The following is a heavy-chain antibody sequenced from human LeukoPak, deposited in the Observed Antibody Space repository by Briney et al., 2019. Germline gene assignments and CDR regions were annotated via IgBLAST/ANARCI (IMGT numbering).Heavy chain of an antibody. CDR1: GFTFSSYS. D-gene: IGHD3-10*01. V-gene: IGHV3-21*01. Sequence: GGSLRLSCAASGFTFSSYSMNWVRQAPGKGLEWVSSIRSSSSYIYYADSVKGRFTISRDNSKNTLYLQMNSLRAEDTAVNYFASVWFGDRSRFDPWGQGTLVTVSS. J-gene: IGHJ5*02. CDR2: IRSSSSYI. CDR3: ASVWFGDRSRFDP.